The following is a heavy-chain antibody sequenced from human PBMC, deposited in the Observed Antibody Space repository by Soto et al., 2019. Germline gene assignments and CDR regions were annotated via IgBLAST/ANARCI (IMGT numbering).Heavy chain of an antibody. D-gene: IGHD3-10*01. J-gene: IGHJ3*02. CDR1: GGSISSGGYY. CDR2: IYYSGST. Sequence: QVQLQESGPGLVKPSQTLSLTCTVSGGSISSGGYYWSWIRQHPGKGLEWIGYIYYSGSTYYNPSLKSRVTISVDTSKNQFSLKLSSVTAADTAVYYCARGNVLLWFGELLGAFDIWGQGTMVTVSS. V-gene: IGHV4-31*03. CDR3: ARGNVLLWFGELLGAFDI.